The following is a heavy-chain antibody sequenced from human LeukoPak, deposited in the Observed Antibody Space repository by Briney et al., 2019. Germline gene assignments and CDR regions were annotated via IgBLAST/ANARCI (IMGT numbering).Heavy chain of an antibody. Sequence: ASVKVSCKVSGYTLTELSMHWVRQAPGKGLEWMGGFDPEDGETIYAQKFQGRVTMTEHTSTDTAYMELSNLRSEDTAVYYCATVRTYYDFWTGYYTFDYWGQGTLVTVSS. V-gene: IGHV1-24*01. D-gene: IGHD3-3*01. CDR3: ATVRTYYDFWTGYYTFDY. CDR2: FDPEDGET. J-gene: IGHJ4*02. CDR1: GYTLTELS.